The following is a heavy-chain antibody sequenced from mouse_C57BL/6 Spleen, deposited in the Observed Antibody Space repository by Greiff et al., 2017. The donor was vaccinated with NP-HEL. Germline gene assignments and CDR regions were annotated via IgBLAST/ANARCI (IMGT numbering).Heavy chain of an antibody. D-gene: IGHD1-1*01. CDR1: GFTFSDYY. CDR2: INYDGSST. Sequence: EVKLQESEGGLVQPGSSMKLSCTASGFTFSDYYMAWVRQVPEKGLEWVANINYDGSSTYYLDSLKSRFIISRDNAKNILYLQMSSLKSEDTATYYCARVENYYGSNPYWYFDVWGTGTTVTVSS. V-gene: IGHV5-16*01. J-gene: IGHJ1*03. CDR3: ARVENYYGSNPYWYFDV.